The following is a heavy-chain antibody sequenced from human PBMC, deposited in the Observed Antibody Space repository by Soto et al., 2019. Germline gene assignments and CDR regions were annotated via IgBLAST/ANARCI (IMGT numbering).Heavy chain of an antibody. CDR1: GYTFTGYY. J-gene: IGHJ4*02. V-gene: IGHV1-2*02. D-gene: IGHD2-15*01. CDR2: INPNSGGT. CDR3: ARTGYCSGGSCYDLSPFDY. Sequence: ASVKVSCKASGYTFTGYYMHWVRQAPGQGLEWMGWINPNSGGTNYAQKFQGRVTVTRDTSISTAYMELSRLRSDDTAVYYCARTGYCSGGSCYDLSPFDYWGQGTLVTVSS.